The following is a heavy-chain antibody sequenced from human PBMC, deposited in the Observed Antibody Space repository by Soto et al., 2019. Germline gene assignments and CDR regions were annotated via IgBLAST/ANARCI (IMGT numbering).Heavy chain of an antibody. V-gene: IGHV3-66*01. D-gene: IGHD4-17*01. CDR2: IYSGGST. CDR3: ARDHQRDYEVDYFDY. CDR1: GFTVSSNY. Sequence: GGSLRLSCAASGFTVSSNYMSWVRQAPGKGLEWVSVIYSGGSTYYADSVKGRFTISRDNSKNTLYLQMNSLRAEDTAVYYCARDHQRDYEVDYFDYWGQGTLVTVSS. J-gene: IGHJ4*02.